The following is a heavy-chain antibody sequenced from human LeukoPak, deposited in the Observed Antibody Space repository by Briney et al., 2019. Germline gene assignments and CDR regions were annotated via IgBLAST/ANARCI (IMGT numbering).Heavy chain of an antibody. V-gene: IGHV3-21*01. Sequence: GGSLRLSCAASGFTFSSYTMNWVRKAPGKGLEWVSSISSSTSYIYYADSVKGRFTISRDNAKNSLYLQMNSLRAEDTAVYCCARASSSWYSKYWGQGTLVTVSS. CDR3: ARASSSWYSKY. J-gene: IGHJ4*02. D-gene: IGHD6-13*01. CDR1: GFTFSSYT. CDR2: ISSSTSYI.